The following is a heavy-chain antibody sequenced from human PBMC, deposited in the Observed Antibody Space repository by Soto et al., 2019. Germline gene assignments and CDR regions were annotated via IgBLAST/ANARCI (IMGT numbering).Heavy chain of an antibody. J-gene: IGHJ5*02. CDR1: EFTFSTYG. V-gene: IGHV3-30*18. CDR3: VKDGYSSGWYLPFDP. Sequence: QVPLVESGGGVVQPGRSLRLSRVASEFTFSTYGIHWVRQAPGKGLEWVAVISYDGNNKYYADSVKGRFTISRDNSKNTVFLQMNSLRAEDTAVYHCVKDGYSSGWYLPFDPWGQGTLVSVSS. D-gene: IGHD6-19*01. CDR2: ISYDGNNK.